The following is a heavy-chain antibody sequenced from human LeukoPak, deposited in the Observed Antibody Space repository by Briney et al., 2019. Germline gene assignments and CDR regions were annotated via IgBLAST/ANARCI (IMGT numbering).Heavy chain of an antibody. D-gene: IGHD3/OR15-3a*01. J-gene: IGHJ6*03. CDR3: ARLAYDFSTGYYKGGYYYMDV. Sequence: PSETLSLTCTVSGDPISSSRYYWGWIRQPQGKGLEWIGSISSSGSSNNNPSLKSRVAIFVHTSKNQFSLELTSVTAADTAVYYCARLAYDFSTGYYKGGYYYMDVWGKGTSVAVS. V-gene: IGHV4-39*01. CDR2: ISSSGSS. CDR1: GDPISSSRYY.